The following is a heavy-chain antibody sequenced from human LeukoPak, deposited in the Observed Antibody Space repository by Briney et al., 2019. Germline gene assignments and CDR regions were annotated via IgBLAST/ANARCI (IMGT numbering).Heavy chain of an antibody. Sequence: GGSLRLSCAASGFTFSSYEMSWVRQAPGKGLEWVSYISTSGSTMYYADSVKGRFTISRDNAKNSLYLQMNSLRAEDTAVYYCAIDYFAVGATYYFDYWGQGTLVTVSS. CDR1: GFTFSSYE. J-gene: IGHJ4*02. V-gene: IGHV3-48*03. D-gene: IGHD2/OR15-2a*01. CDR2: ISTSGSTM. CDR3: AIDYFAVGATYYFDY.